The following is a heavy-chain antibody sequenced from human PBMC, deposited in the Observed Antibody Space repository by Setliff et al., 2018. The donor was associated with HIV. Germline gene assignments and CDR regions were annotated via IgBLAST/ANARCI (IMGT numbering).Heavy chain of an antibody. CDR3: ARGNYGDYVGIYYYYGMDV. D-gene: IGHD4-17*01. CDR2: IYYSGST. Sequence: SETLSLTCTVSGGSISSYYWSWIRQPPGKGLEWIGYIYYSGSTNYNPSLKSRVTISVDTSKNQFSLKLSSVTAADMAVYYCARGNYGDYVGIYYYYGMDVWGQGTTVTVSS. CDR1: GGSISSYY. J-gene: IGHJ6*02. V-gene: IGHV4-59*01.